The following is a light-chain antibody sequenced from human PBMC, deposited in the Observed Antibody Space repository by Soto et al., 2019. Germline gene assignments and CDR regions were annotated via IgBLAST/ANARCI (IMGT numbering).Light chain of an antibody. CDR2: EVN. J-gene: IGLJ1*01. CDR1: TSDVGGYHY. Sequence: QSALTQPASVSGSPGQSITISCTGTTSDVGGYHYVSWYQQHPGKAPKLMIYEVNNRPSGVSNRFSGSKSGNTASLTISGLQAEDEADYYCSSYTSGSTYVFGPGTKLTVL. CDR3: SSYTSGSTYV. V-gene: IGLV2-14*01.